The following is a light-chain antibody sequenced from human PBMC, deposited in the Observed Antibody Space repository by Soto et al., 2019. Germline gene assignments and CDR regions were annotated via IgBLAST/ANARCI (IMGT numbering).Light chain of an antibody. V-gene: IGKV3-15*01. Sequence: PQSPSILSSPPSLSVTISCRASQSVASSVAWYQQKPGQAPRLILYGASTRATGFPARFSGSGSGTEFTLTISSLQSEDFAVYLCQQYHYWPITFGQGTRLEIK. J-gene: IGKJ5*01. CDR2: GAS. CDR3: QQYHYWPIT. CDR1: QSVASS.